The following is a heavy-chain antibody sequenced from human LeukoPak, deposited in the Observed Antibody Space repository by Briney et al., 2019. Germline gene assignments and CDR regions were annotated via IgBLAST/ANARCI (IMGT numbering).Heavy chain of an antibody. CDR3: ARVSITEYYDSSGYYYSPDGTFDY. J-gene: IGHJ4*02. V-gene: IGHV1-2*02. D-gene: IGHD3-22*01. CDR2: INPNSGGT. Sequence: ASVKVSCKASGYTFTGYYMHWVRQAPGHGLEWMGWINPNSGGTNYAQKFQGRVTMTRDTSISTAYMELSRLRSDDTAVYYCARVSITEYYDSSGYYYSPDGTFDYWGQGTLVTVSS. CDR1: GYTFTGYY.